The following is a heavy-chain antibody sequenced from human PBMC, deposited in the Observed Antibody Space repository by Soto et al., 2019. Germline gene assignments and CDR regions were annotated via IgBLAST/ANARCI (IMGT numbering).Heavy chain of an antibody. V-gene: IGHV3-64D*08. CDR2: ISSNGGST. CDR3: VKAYYYDSSGYYPFDY. D-gene: IGHD3-22*01. Sequence: GGSLRLSCSASGFTFSSYAMHWVRQAPGKGLEYVSAISSNGGSTYYADSVKGRFTISRDNSKNTLYLQMSSLRAEDTAVYYCVKAYYYDSSGYYPFDYWGQGTLVTVSS. CDR1: GFTFSSYA. J-gene: IGHJ4*02.